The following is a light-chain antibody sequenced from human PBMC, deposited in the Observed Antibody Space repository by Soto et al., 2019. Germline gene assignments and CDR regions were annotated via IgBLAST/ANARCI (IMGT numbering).Light chain of an antibody. Sequence: DIQMTQSPSSLSASVGDRVTITCRASQTVGTFFNWYQQRPGRAPNLLIYAASNLPTGVPSRFSGSGSGTDFSLTINSLQPDDFGTYYCQQSYSIRSWTFGQGTKVDIK. J-gene: IGKJ1*01. CDR2: AAS. CDR1: QTVGTF. CDR3: QQSYSIRSWT. V-gene: IGKV1-39*01.